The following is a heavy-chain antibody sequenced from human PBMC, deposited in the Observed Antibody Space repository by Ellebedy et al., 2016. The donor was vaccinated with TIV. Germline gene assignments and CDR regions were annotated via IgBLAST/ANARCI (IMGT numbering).Heavy chain of an antibody. CDR3: AREGRAQTYDSSGSRHFDY. J-gene: IGHJ4*02. Sequence: GESLKISCAASGFTFSNSWMHWVRQAPGKGLVWVSRINSDGNSTNYADSVKGRFTISRDNAKNTLYLQMNSLRAEDTAVYYCAREGRAQTYDSSGSRHFDYWGQGTLVTVSS. V-gene: IGHV3-74*01. CDR2: INSDGNST. D-gene: IGHD3-10*01. CDR1: GFTFSNSW.